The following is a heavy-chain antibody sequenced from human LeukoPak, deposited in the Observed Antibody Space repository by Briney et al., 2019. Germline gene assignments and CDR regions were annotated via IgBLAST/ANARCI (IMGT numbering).Heavy chain of an antibody. CDR1: GGSLSRYF. Sequence: PSETLSLTCAVNGGSLSRYFWSWIRQTPGKGLEWIGEINHSGSTNYNPSLKTRVTISIGTSQNQFSLNLRSVTAADSAVYFCAPCYFEDGPFDYWGQGTLVTVSS. J-gene: IGHJ4*02. CDR2: INHSGST. V-gene: IGHV4-34*01. CDR3: APCYFEDGPFDY. D-gene: IGHD2-15*01.